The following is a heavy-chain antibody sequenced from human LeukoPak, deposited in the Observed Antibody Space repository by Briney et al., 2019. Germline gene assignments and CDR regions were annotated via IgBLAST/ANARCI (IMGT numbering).Heavy chain of an antibody. CDR3: ARSLREFNWFDP. CDR1: GGSISSSSYY. CDR2: IYYSGST. Sequence: SETLSLTCPVSGGSISSSSYYWGWIRQPPGKGLEWIGSIYYSGSTYYNPSLKSRVTISVDTSKNQFSLKLSSVTAADTAVYYCARSLREFNWFDPWGQGTLVTVSS. D-gene: IGHD5-12*01. V-gene: IGHV4-39*01. J-gene: IGHJ5*02.